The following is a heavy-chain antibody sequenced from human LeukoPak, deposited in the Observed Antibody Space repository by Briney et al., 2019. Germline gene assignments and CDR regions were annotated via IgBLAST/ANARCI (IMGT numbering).Heavy chain of an antibody. CDR2: INQDGSEK. CDR3: ARVLRDSSGYYPKYFGY. D-gene: IGHD3-22*01. Sequence: GGSPRLSCAASGFTFSSYWMSWVRQAPGKGLEWVANINQDGSEKYYVDSVKGRFTISRDNAKNSLYLQMNSLRAEDTAVYYCARVLRDSSGYYPKYFGYWGQGTLVTVSS. J-gene: IGHJ4*02. V-gene: IGHV3-7*01. CDR1: GFTFSSYW.